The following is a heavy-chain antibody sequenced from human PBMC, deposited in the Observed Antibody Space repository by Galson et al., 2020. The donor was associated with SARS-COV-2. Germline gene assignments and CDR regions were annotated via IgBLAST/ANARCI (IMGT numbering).Heavy chain of an antibody. CDR1: GGSISSSSYY. V-gene: IGHV4-39*01. CDR2: IYYSGST. CDR3: ARLPGCGELLWCDAFDI. Sequence: SETLSLTCTVSGGSISSSSYYWGWIRQPPGKGLEWIGSIYYSGSTYYNPSLKSRVTISVDTSKNQFSLKLSSVTAADTAVYYCARLPGCGELLWCDAFDIWGQGTMVTVSS. J-gene: IGHJ3*02. D-gene: IGHD3-10*01.